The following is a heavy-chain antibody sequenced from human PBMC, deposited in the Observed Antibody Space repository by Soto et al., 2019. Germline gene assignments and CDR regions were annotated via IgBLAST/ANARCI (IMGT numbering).Heavy chain of an antibody. Sequence: QVQLQESGPGLVKPSETLSLTCTVSGGSISSYYWSWIRQPPGKGLEWIGYIYYSGSTNYHPSLKGRATISVDTSKTRFPRKRSSVTAADTAVYYWGRGMAAAGTDHWGRGPL. V-gene: IGHV4-59*01. CDR1: GGSISSYY. CDR2: IYYSGST. CDR3: GRGMAAAGTDH. D-gene: IGHD6-25*01. J-gene: IGHJ4*02.